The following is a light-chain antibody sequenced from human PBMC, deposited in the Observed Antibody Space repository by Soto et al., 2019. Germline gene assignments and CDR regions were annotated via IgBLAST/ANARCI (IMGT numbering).Light chain of an antibody. V-gene: IGLV2-14*01. J-gene: IGLJ1*01. CDR3: SSFTTSSTFV. CDR1: SSEVGCYNY. CDR2: DVS. Sequence: QSVLAQPASVSGSPGQSITISCTGTSSEVGCYNYVSWFQQHPGKAPKLLIYDVSNWPSGVSDRFSGSKSGNTASLTISGLQAEDEADYYCSSFTTSSTFVFGTGTRSPS.